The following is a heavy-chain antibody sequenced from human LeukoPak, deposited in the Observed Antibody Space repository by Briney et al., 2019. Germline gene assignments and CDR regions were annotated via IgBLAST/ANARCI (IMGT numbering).Heavy chain of an antibody. J-gene: IGHJ6*02. D-gene: IGHD2-2*01. CDR3: ARVRCSSTSCRDFYGMDV. Sequence: SETLSLTCTVSGGSIRSSYYYGGWIRQPPGKGLEWIGSIYDSGSTYYNPSLKSRVTISVDTSKNQFSLKLSSVTAADTAVYYCARVRCSSTSCRDFYGMDVWGQGTTVTVSS. CDR1: GGSIRSSYYY. CDR2: IYDSGST. V-gene: IGHV4-39*07.